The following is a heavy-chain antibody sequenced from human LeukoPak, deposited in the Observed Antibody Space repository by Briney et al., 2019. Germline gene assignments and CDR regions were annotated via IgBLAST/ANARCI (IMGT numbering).Heavy chain of an antibody. CDR3: ARGDSGGPTSNFDY. V-gene: IGHV3-23*01. D-gene: IGHD2/OR15-2a*01. J-gene: IGHJ4*02. CDR2: INTHGGTT. CDR1: GFTFRNYA. Sequence: GGSLRLSCAASGFTFRNYAMNWVRQAPGKGLEWVSTINTHGGTTYYADSVRGRFTISRDNSKNTLYLQMNSLRAEDTAVYYCARGDSGGPTSNFDYWGQGTLVTVSS.